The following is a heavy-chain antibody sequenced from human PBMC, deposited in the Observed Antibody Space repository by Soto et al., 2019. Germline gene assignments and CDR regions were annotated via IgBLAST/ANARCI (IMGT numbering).Heavy chain of an antibody. CDR3: ARDRYCSSTSCYANPNYYYGMDV. D-gene: IGHD2-2*01. J-gene: IGHJ6*02. CDR2: IWYDGSNK. Sequence: QVQLVESGGGLVQPGRSLTLSCAASGFTFSSYGMHWVRQAPGKGLEWVAVIWYDGSNKYYADSVKGRFTISRDNAKNTLYLQMNSLRAEDTAVYYCARDRYCSSTSCYANPNYYYGMDVWGQGTTVTVSS. V-gene: IGHV3-33*01. CDR1: GFTFSSYG.